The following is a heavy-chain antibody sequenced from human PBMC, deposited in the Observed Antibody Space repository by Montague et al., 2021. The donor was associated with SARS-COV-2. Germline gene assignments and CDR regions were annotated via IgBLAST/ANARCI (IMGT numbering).Heavy chain of an antibody. D-gene: IGHD2-21*02. CDR1: GGSLPSSAYY. Sequence: SETLSLTCTVSGGSLPSSAYYWSWIRQSPGTFLEWIGTIYYSGNTYYTPSLKSRLTISMDTSKLQVSLKINSVTAADTAVYFCASLGSPAYCGGDCYLRDYGTDVWGQGTRVTVSS. CDR3: ASLGSPAYCGGDCYLRDYGTDV. V-gene: IGHV4-39*01. CDR2: IYYSGNT. J-gene: IGHJ6*02.